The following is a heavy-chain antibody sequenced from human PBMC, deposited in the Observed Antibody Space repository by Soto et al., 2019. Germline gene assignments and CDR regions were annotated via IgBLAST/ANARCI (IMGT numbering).Heavy chain of an antibody. D-gene: IGHD6-13*01. V-gene: IGHV3-33*01. CDR2: IWYDGSNK. J-gene: IGHJ6*02. CDR3: ARDSRQQLVADYYYGMDV. CDR1: GFTFSSYG. Sequence: LRLSCAASGFTFSSYGMHWVRQAPGKGLEWVAVIWYDGSNKYYADSVKGRFTISRDNSKNTLYLQMNSLRAEDTAVYYCARDSRQQLVADYYYGMDVWGQGTTVTVSS.